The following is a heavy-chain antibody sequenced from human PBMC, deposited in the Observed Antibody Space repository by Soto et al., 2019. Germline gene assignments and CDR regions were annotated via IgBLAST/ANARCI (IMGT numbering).Heavy chain of an antibody. J-gene: IGHJ4*02. CDR2: INAGNGNT. D-gene: IGHD3-9*01. V-gene: IGHV1-3*01. CDR1: GYTFTSYA. CDR3: ARGKRYYDILTGYSGLGDLDY. Sequence: ASVKVSCKASGYTFTSYAMHWVRQAPGQRLERIGWINAGNGNTKYSQKFQGRVTITRDTSASTAYMELSSLRSEDTAVYYCARGKRYYDILTGYSGLGDLDYWGQGTLVTVSS.